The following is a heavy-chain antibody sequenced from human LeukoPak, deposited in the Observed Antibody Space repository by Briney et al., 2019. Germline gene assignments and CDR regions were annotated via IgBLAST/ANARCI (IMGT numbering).Heavy chain of an antibody. CDR3: AKSGYSLRDGYNWADY. V-gene: IGHV3-23*01. CDR1: GFTFSSYG. CDR2: ISGSGGST. Sequence: PGGSLRLSCAASGFTFSSYGMSWVRQAPGKGLEWVSAISGSGGSTYYADSVKGRFTISRDNSKNTLYLQMNSLRAEDTAVYYCAKSGYSLRDGYNWADYWGQGTLVTVSS. D-gene: IGHD5-24*01. J-gene: IGHJ4*02.